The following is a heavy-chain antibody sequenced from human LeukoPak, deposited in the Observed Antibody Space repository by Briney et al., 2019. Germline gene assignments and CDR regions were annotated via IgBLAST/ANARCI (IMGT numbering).Heavy chain of an antibody. D-gene: IGHD1-26*01. J-gene: IGHJ4*02. CDR2: IYYSGST. CDR1: GGSISSGGYY. CDR3: AMEGGATSLDY. Sequence: SETLSLTCTVSGGSISSGGYYWSWIRQHPGKGLEWIGYIYYSGSTYYNPSLKSRVTISVDASKNQFSLKLSSVTAADTAVYYCAMEGGATSLDYWGQRTLVTVSS. V-gene: IGHV4-30-4*08.